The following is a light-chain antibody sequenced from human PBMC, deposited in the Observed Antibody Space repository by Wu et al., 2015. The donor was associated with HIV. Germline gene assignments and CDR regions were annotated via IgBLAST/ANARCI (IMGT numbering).Light chain of an antibody. V-gene: IGKV3-11*01. CDR3: QQYGGSPRGT. CDR1: QSVNVY. CDR2: DAS. J-gene: IGKJ1*01. Sequence: DIVLTQSPATLSLSPGERATLSCRASQSVNVYLAWFLQKPGQAPRLLIYDASTRATGIPARFSGSGYGTDFTLTISSLEPEDFGVYYCQQYGGSPRGTFGQGTKVEIK.